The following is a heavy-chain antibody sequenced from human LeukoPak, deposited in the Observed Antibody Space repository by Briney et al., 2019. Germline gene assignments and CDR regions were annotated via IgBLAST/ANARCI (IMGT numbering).Heavy chain of an antibody. Sequence: SVKVSCKASGGTFSSYAISWVRQAPGQGLEWMGGIIPIFGTANYAQKFQGRVTITTDESTSTAYMELSSLRSEDTAVYYCARDLSVVMATESYWGQGTLVTVSS. J-gene: IGHJ4*02. V-gene: IGHV1-69*05. CDR1: GGTFSSYA. CDR2: IIPIFGTA. CDR3: ARDLSVVMATESY. D-gene: IGHD5-24*01.